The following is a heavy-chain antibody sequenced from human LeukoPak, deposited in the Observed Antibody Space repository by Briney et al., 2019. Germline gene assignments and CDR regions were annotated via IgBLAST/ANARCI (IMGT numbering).Heavy chain of an antibody. V-gene: IGHV4-59*08. CDR1: GGSISSYY. J-gene: IGHJ4*02. CDR2: IYYSGST. Sequence: PSETLSLTCTVSGGSISSYYWSWIRQPPGKGLEWIGYIYYSGSTDYNPSLKSRVTISVDTSKNQFSLKLSSVTAADTAVYYCARQVGATSTSYFDYWGQGTLVTVSS. CDR3: ARQVGATSTSYFDY. D-gene: IGHD1-26*01.